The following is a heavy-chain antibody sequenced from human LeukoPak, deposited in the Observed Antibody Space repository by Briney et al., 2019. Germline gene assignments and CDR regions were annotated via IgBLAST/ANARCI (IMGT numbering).Heavy chain of an antibody. J-gene: IGHJ5*02. V-gene: IGHV3-30*18. CDR1: GFTFSSFG. CDR2: IANDGKTT. Sequence: GGSLRLSCAASGFTFSSFGMHWVRRAPGKGLEWVAVIANDGKTTYYADSVKGRFTISRDNSKNTLYLQMNGLRAEDTAVYYCTKEGLPSGSSWSAWFDPWGQGTLVTVSS. D-gene: IGHD3-10*01. CDR3: TKEGLPSGSSWSAWFDP.